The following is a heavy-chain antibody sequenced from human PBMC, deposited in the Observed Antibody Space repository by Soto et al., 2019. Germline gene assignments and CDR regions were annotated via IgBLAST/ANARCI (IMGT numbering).Heavy chain of an antibody. CDR3: AKGSSSSYYYYYMDV. D-gene: IGHD6-13*01. Sequence: GGSLRLSCAASGFTFSSYAMSWVRQAPGKGLEWVSAISGSGGSTYYADSVKGRFTISRDNSKNTLYLQMNSLRAEDTAVYYCAKGSSSSYYYYYMDVWGKGTTVTVSS. CDR2: ISGSGGST. CDR1: GFTFSSYA. J-gene: IGHJ6*03. V-gene: IGHV3-23*01.